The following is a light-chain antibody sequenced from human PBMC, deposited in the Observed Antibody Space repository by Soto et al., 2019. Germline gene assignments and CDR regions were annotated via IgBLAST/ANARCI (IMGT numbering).Light chain of an antibody. Sequence: DIKMTQSPSTLSASVGDRVTITCRASQSISNWLAWYQQKAGKAPKLLIYKASNLQSGVPSRFSGSGSGTEFTLTVSRLQPDDFAIYYCQQYNGTFGQGTKLEIK. CDR1: QSISNW. CDR2: KAS. V-gene: IGKV1-5*03. CDR3: QQYNGT. J-gene: IGKJ2*01.